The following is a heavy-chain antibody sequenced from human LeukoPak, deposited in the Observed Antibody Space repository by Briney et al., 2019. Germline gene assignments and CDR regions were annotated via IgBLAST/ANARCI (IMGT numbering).Heavy chain of an antibody. CDR1: GFTFSSYG. V-gene: IGHV3-30*03. CDR2: ISYDGSNK. CDR3: ATYYDFWSSYYPFNY. J-gene: IGHJ4*02. D-gene: IGHD3-3*01. Sequence: GGSLRLSCAASGFTFSSYGMHWVRQAPGKGLEWVAVISYDGSNKYYADSVKGRFTISRDNSKNTLYLQMNSLRAEDTAVYYCATYYDFWSSYYPFNYWGQGTLVTVSS.